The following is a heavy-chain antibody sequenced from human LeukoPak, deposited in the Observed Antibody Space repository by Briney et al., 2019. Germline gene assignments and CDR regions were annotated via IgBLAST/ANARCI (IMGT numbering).Heavy chain of an antibody. Sequence: ASVKVSCKASGYTFTSYGISWVRQAPGQGLEWMGWISAYNGNTNYAQKLQGRVTITADESTSTAYMELSSLRSEDTAVYYCARGLDYRSQDYYFDYWGQGTLVTVSS. D-gene: IGHD4-11*01. CDR2: ISAYNGNT. CDR3: ARGLDYRSQDYYFDY. J-gene: IGHJ4*02. V-gene: IGHV1-18*01. CDR1: GYTFTSYG.